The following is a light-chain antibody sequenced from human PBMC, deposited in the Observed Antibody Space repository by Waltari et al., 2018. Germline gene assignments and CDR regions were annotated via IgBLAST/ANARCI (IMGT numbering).Light chain of an antibody. CDR1: QCVSSSY. Sequence: EIVLTQSPGTLSLSPGERATLSCRASQCVSSSYLAWYQQKPGQAPRLLIYGASSRATGIPDRFSGSGSGTDFTRTISRLEPEDFAVYYCQQYGSSPMFAFGQGTKLEIK. CDR3: QQYGSSPMFA. CDR2: GAS. J-gene: IGKJ2*01. V-gene: IGKV3-20*01.